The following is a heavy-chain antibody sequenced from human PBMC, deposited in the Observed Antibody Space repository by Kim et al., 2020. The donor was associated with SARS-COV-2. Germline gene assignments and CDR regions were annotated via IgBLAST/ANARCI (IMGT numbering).Heavy chain of an antibody. J-gene: IGHJ4*02. CDR2: INHSGST. CDR1: GGSFSGYY. D-gene: IGHD2-2*01. V-gene: IGHV4-34*01. Sequence: SETLSLTCAVYGGSFSGYYWSWIRQPPGKGLEWIGEINHSGSTNYNPSLKSRVTISVDTSKNQFSLKLSSVTAADTAVYYCARFGPYQLLFTPFSGNFDYWGQGTLVTVSS. CDR3: ARFGPYQLLFTPFSGNFDY.